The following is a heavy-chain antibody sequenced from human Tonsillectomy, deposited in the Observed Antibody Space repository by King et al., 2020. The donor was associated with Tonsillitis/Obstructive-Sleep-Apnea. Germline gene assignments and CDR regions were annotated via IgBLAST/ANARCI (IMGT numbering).Heavy chain of an antibody. Sequence: VQLVESGGGVVQPGRSLRLSCAASGFTFSSYGMHWVRQAPGKGLEWVAVIWYDGSNKYYADSVKGRFTISRDNSKNTLYLQMNSLRAEDTAVYYCARDPIDFWSGYPFDYWGQETLVTVSS. D-gene: IGHD3-3*01. CDR2: IWYDGSNK. CDR1: GFTFSSYG. V-gene: IGHV3-33*01. CDR3: ARDPIDFWSGYPFDY. J-gene: IGHJ4*02.